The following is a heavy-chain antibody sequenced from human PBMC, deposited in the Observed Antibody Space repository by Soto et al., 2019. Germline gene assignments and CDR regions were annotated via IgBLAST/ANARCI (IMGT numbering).Heavy chain of an antibody. CDR2: ISYDGGNE. Sequence: QVQLVESGGGVVQPGRSLRLSCATSGFTFSSYGMHWVRQAPGKGLEWVAVISYDGGNEYNADSVRGRFTVSRDNSKNTLYLQMNSLRPEDTAVYYCAKDVSRLAADYYFDYWGQGTLVTVSS. J-gene: IGHJ4*02. D-gene: IGHD3-16*01. CDR1: GFTFSSYG. CDR3: AKDVSRLAADYYFDY. V-gene: IGHV3-30*18.